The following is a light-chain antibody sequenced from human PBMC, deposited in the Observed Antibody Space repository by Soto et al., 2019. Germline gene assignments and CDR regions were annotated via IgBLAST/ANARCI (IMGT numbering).Light chain of an antibody. J-gene: IGLJ2*01. CDR3: SSYASNGDVL. V-gene: IGLV2-14*02. CDR2: DVS. Sequence: QSALTQPASVSGSPGQSITISCTGTSSDDGSYNLVSWYQQYPGKAPKLMIYDVSNRPSGVSDRFSGSKSGNTASLTISGLQAEDEADYYCSSYASNGDVLFGGGTKLTVL. CDR1: SSDDGSYNL.